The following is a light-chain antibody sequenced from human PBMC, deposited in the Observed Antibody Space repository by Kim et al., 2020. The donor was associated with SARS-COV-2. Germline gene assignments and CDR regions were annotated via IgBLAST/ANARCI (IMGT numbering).Light chain of an antibody. CDR3: SSYAGRNWV. CDR2: EVS. CDR1: SSDVGAYKY. Sequence: QSALTQPPSASGSPGQSVTISCTGTSSDVGAYKYVSWFQQHPGKAPKLIIYEVSKRPSGVPDRFSGSKSGNTASLTVSGLHTEDEADYYCSSYAGRNWVFGGGTKLTVL. J-gene: IGLJ3*02. V-gene: IGLV2-8*01.